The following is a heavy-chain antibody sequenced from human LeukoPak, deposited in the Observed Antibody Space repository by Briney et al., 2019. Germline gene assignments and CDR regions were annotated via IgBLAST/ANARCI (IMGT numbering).Heavy chain of an antibody. Sequence: GGSLRLSCAASGFTFSSYGMHWVRQAPGKGLEWVSSISSSSSYIYYADSVKGRFTISRDNAKNSLYLQMNSLRAEDTAVYYCARRPAYYYGMDVWGQGTTVTVSS. J-gene: IGHJ6*02. CDR3: ARRPAYYYGMDV. CDR2: ISSSSSYI. D-gene: IGHD1-14*01. V-gene: IGHV3-21*01. CDR1: GFTFSSYG.